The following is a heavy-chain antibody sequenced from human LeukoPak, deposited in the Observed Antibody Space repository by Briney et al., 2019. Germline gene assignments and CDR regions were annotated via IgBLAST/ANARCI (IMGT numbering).Heavy chain of an antibody. CDR1: GYTFTSYG. CDR3: ARQRHYYGSGSLCDY. Sequence: ASVKVSCKASGYTFTSYGISWVRQAPGQGLEWMGWISAYNGNTNYAQKLQGRVTMTTDTSTSTAYTELRSLRSDDTAVYYCARQRHYYGSGSLCDYWGQGTLVTVSS. D-gene: IGHD3-10*01. J-gene: IGHJ4*02. V-gene: IGHV1-18*04. CDR2: ISAYNGNT.